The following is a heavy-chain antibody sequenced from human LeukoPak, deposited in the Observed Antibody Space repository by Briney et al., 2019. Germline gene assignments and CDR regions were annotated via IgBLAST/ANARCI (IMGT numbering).Heavy chain of an antibody. CDR3: ARVGYSSSWFFFNF. CDR2: LSSTGTT. CDR1: GISFSSYG. D-gene: IGHD6-13*01. Sequence: GGSLRLSCAASGISFSSYGMSWVRQAPGKGLEWVSTLSSTGTTFYAGPVEGRFTISRANSENTLYLQMDSLRAADTALYYCARVGYSSSWFFFNFWGQGTLVTVSS. V-gene: IGHV3-23*05. J-gene: IGHJ4*02.